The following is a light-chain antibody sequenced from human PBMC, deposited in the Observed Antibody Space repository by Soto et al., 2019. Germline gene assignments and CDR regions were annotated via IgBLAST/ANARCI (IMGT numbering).Light chain of an antibody. Sequence: DIQMTQSPSALSASVGGRFTITCRASQSISSWLAWYQQKPGKAPKLLIYKASSLESGVPSRFSGSGSGTDFNFTITSLQPEDFATYYCQQSYSTPRDFGQGTRLEIK. CDR3: QQSYSTPRD. CDR2: KAS. CDR1: QSISSW. V-gene: IGKV1-5*03. J-gene: IGKJ5*01.